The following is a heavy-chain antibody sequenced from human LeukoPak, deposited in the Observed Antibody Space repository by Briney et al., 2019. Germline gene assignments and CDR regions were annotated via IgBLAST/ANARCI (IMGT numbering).Heavy chain of an antibody. J-gene: IGHJ6*03. D-gene: IGHD4-11*01. V-gene: IGHV1-18*01. CDR2: ISAYNGNT. Sequence: ASVKVSCKASGYTFTSYGISWVRQAPGQGHEWMGWISAYNGNTNYAQKLQGRVTMTTDTSTSTAYMELRSLRSDDTAVYYCARDSETTVTTYYYYYYMDVWGKGTTVTVSS. CDR1: GYTFTSYG. CDR3: ARDSETTVTTYYYYYYMDV.